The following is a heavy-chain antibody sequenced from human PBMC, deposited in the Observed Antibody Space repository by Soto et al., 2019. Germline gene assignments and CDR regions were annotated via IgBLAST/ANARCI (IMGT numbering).Heavy chain of an antibody. D-gene: IGHD3-3*01. CDR3: ARTDNIGYYAY. V-gene: IGHV4-38-2*02. J-gene: IGHJ4*02. Sequence: PSESMSLACTVSGDSMNIAYYGAWIRQHPGKGLEWIASIYHTGTTYYNPSLKSRVTISVDTSKNQFSVKLTSVTAADSALYYCARTDNIGYYAYFGQGILVTVSS. CDR2: IYHTGTT. CDR1: GDSMNIAYY.